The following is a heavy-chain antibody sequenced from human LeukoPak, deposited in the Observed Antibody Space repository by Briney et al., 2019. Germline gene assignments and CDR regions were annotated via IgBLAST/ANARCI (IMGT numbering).Heavy chain of an antibody. Sequence: SETLSLTCTVSGGSISSYYWSWIRQPPGKGLEWIGYSYYSGSTNYNPSLKSRVTISVDTSKNQFSLKLSSVTAADTAVYYCARGASYYYDSSGLPTLDYWGQGTLVTVSS. CDR2: SYYSGST. D-gene: IGHD3-22*01. V-gene: IGHV4-59*01. CDR3: ARGASYYYDSSGLPTLDY. CDR1: GGSISSYY. J-gene: IGHJ4*02.